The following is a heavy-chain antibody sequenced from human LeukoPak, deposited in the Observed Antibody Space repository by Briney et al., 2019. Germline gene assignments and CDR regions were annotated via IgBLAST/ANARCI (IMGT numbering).Heavy chain of an antibody. CDR3: ARDVLIAADGVIRLDAFDI. J-gene: IGHJ3*02. D-gene: IGHD6-13*01. CDR2: ISSSSSFI. Sequence: GGSLRLSCAASGFTFSSYNMNWVRQTPGKGLEWVSSISSSSSFIYYADSVKGRFTISRDKAKNSLYLQMNRLRAEDTAVYYCARDVLIAADGVIRLDAFDIWGQGTVVTVSS. V-gene: IGHV3-21*01. CDR1: GFTFSSYN.